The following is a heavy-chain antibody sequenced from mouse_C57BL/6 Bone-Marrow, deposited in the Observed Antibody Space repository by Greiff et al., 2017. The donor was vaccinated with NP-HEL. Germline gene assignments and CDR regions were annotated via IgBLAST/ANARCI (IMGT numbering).Heavy chain of an antibody. CDR2: IDPSDSYT. D-gene: IGHD2-3*01. CDR3: ARGWLLCAMDY. CDR1: GYTFTSYW. V-gene: IGHV1-59*01. J-gene: IGHJ4*01. Sequence: VQLQQPGAELVRPGTSVKLSCKASGYTFTSYWMHWVKQRPGQGLEWIGVIDPSDSYTNYNQKFKGKATLTVDTSSSTAYMQLSSLTSEDSAVYYCARGWLLCAMDYWGQGTSVTVSS.